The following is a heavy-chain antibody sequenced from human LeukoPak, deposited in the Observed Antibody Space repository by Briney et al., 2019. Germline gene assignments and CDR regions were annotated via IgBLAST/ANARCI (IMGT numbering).Heavy chain of an antibody. V-gene: IGHV3-21*01. CDR1: GFTFSSYS. D-gene: IGHD3-22*01. CDR2: ISSSSSYI. CDR3: ARDRVLDYYDSSGYDY. Sequence: PGGSLTLSCAASGFTFSSYSMNWVRQAPGKGLEWVSSISSSSSYIYYADSVKGRFTISRDNAKNSLYLQMNSLRAEDTAVYYCARDRVLDYYDSSGYDYWGQGTLVTVSS. J-gene: IGHJ4*02.